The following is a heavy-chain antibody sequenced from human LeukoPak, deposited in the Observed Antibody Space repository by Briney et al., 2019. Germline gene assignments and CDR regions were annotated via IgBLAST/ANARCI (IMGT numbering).Heavy chain of an antibody. Sequence: GGSLRLSCAASGFTFSSYAMGWVRQAPGKGLEWVSAISGSGGSTYYADSVKGRFTISRDNSKNTLYLQMNSLRAEDTAVYYCAKAGDSSGYRGDSDAFDIWGQGTMVTVSS. CDR1: GFTFSSYA. CDR3: AKAGDSSGYRGDSDAFDI. CDR2: ISGSGGST. V-gene: IGHV3-23*01. D-gene: IGHD3-22*01. J-gene: IGHJ3*02.